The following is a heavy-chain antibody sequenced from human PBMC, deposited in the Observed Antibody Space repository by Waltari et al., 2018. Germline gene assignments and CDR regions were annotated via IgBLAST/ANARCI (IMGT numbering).Heavy chain of an antibody. D-gene: IGHD5-12*01. CDR1: GGSISSGSYY. CDR2: IYTSGST. CDR3: ARGGRGYSLFFDP. J-gene: IGHJ5*02. Sequence: QVQLQESGPGLVKPSQTLSLTCTVSGGSISSGSYYWSWIRQPAGKGLEWIVRIYTSGSTNSNPSLKSLVTISVDTSKNQFSLKLISVTASDTAVYYCARGGRGYSLFFDPWGQGTLVTVSS. V-gene: IGHV4-61*02.